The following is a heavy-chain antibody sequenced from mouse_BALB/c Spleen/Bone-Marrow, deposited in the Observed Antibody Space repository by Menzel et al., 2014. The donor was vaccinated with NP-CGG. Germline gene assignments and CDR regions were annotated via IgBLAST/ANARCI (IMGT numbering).Heavy chain of an antibody. Sequence: VMLVESGPGLVAPSQSLSIPCTVSGFSLTGYGVNWVRQPPGKGLEWLGMIWGDGSTDYNSALKSRLSISKDNSKSQVFLKMHSLQSDDTARYYCARRGDYGAWFAYWGQGTLVTVSA. D-gene: IGHD1-1*01. CDR2: IWGDGST. J-gene: IGHJ3*01. V-gene: IGHV2-6-7*01. CDR3: ARRGDYGAWFAY. CDR1: GFSLTGYG.